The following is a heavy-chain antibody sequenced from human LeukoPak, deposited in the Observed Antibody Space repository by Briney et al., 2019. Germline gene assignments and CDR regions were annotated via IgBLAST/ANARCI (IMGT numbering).Heavy chain of an antibody. J-gene: IGHJ5*02. CDR3: ARDSPRSWFDP. V-gene: IGHV4-4*07. CDR2: IYIRGTT. CDR1: DDSISRYY. Sequence: SGTLSLTCTVSDDSISRYYWSWIRQPAGKGLEWIGHIYIRGTTNYNPSLKSRVTMSIDTSKNQFSLKLTSVTAADTAVYYCARDSPRSWFDPWGQGTLVTVSS.